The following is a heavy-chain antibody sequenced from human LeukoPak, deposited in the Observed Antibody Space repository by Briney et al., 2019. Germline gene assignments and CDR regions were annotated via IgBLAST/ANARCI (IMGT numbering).Heavy chain of an antibody. Sequence: GGSLRLSCAASGFTVSSNYMSWAGQAPGKGLEWVSIIYSGGSTYYADSVKGRFTISRDNSKNTRYLQMNSLRAEDTAVYYCARGYFDSSGEFDYWGQGTLVTVSS. J-gene: IGHJ4*02. V-gene: IGHV3-66*01. CDR2: IYSGGST. D-gene: IGHD3-22*01. CDR1: GFTVSSNY. CDR3: ARGYFDSSGEFDY.